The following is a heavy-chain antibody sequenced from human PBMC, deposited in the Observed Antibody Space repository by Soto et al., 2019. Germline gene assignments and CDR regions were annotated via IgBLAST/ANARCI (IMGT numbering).Heavy chain of an antibody. J-gene: IGHJ4*01. CDR3: ATSSDWSPLLGY. V-gene: IGHV1-2*02. Sequence: GASVKVSWKTSEYTFTGYYLHWVRQVPGQGLEWMGWINPNGGGTIYAQKFQGRLTMTRDTSITTAYMELSRLRSDDTAFYYCATSSDWSPLLGYWGHGTLVTVSS. D-gene: IGHD6-19*01. CDR1: EYTFTGYY. CDR2: INPNGGGT.